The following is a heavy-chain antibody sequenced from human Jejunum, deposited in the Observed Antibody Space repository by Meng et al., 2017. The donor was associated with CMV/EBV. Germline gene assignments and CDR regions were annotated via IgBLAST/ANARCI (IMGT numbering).Heavy chain of an antibody. CDR3: AKDVDH. Sequence: QVRLVESGGGVVQPGGSLILSCAASGFTFSSDGMHGGRQAPGRGPEWVAFIEYDGSDKYYADSMKGRFTISRDNSKNTMYLQMTSLKAEDTALYYCAKDVDHWGQGTLVTVSS. J-gene: IGHJ4*02. CDR1: GFTFSSDG. V-gene: IGHV3-30*02. CDR2: IEYDGSDK.